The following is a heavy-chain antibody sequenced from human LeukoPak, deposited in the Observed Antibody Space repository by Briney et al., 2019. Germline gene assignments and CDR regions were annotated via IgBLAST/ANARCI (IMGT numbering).Heavy chain of an antibody. D-gene: IGHD6-13*01. CDR2: ISYDGSNK. Sequence: GGSLRLSCAASGFTFSSYGMHWVRQAPGKGLEWVTFISYDGSNKYYADSVKGRFSISRDNYKNTLYLQMNSLSTDDTDVYYCARQHTSSWFFGFDFWGQGTLVTVSS. J-gene: IGHJ4*02. CDR1: GFTFSSYG. CDR3: ARQHTSSWFFGFDF. V-gene: IGHV3-30*03.